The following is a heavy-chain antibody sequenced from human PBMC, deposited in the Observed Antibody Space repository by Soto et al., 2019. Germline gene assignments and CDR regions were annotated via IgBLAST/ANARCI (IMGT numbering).Heavy chain of an antibody. J-gene: IGHJ3*02. CDR1: GFTFSDYY. CDR3: ARDLRGDSGYDIGALDM. Sequence: GGSLRLSCAASGFTFSDYYMSWIRQAPGKGLEWVSYISTRGGTTYYADSVKGRFTISRDNAKNSLYVQMNSLRAEDTAIYYCARDLRGDSGYDIGALDMWGQGTMVTVSS. D-gene: IGHD5-12*01. CDR2: ISTRGGTT. V-gene: IGHV3-11*01.